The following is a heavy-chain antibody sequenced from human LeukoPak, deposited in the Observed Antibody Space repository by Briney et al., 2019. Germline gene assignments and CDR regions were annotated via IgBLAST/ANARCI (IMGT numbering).Heavy chain of an antibody. CDR2: INHSGIT. CDR1: GGSFSGYY. D-gene: IGHD2-2*01. Sequence: SETLSLTCAVYGGSFSGYYWTWIRQPPGKGLEWIGEINHSGITEYNPSLKSRITISVDTAKNQFSLKLSSVTAADTAVYYCAAYCSSTTCNRFDPGGRGTLVTVSS. J-gene: IGHJ5*02. V-gene: IGHV4-34*01. CDR3: AAYCSSTTCNRFDP.